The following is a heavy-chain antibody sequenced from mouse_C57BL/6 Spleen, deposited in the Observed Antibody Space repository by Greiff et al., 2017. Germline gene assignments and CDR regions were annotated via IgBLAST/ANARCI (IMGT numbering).Heavy chain of an antibody. D-gene: IGHD2-3*01. CDR3: ARSGIYGGYYVFAY. CDR2: IDPSDSYT. V-gene: IGHV1-59*01. Sequence: QVHVKQPGAELVRPGASVKLSCKASGYTFTSYWMPWVKQRPGQGLEWIGVIDPSDSYTNYNQKFKGKATLTVDTSSSTAYMQLSSLTSEDSAVYYCARSGIYGGYYVFAYWGQGTLVTVSA. J-gene: IGHJ3*01. CDR1: GYTFTSYW.